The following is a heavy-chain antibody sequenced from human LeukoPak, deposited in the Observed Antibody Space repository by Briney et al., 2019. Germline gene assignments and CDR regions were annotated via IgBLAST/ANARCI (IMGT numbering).Heavy chain of an antibody. CDR1: GFTFSSYA. CDR3: AKGQGALWFGELLLDAFDI. CDR2: ISGSGGGT. V-gene: IGHV3-23*01. Sequence: GGSLRLSCAASGFTFSSYAMSWVRQAPGKGLEWVSAISGSGGGTYYADSVKGRFTISRDNSKNTLYLQMNSLRAEDTAVYYCAKGQGALWFGELLLDAFDIWGQGTMVTVSS. D-gene: IGHD3-10*01. J-gene: IGHJ3*02.